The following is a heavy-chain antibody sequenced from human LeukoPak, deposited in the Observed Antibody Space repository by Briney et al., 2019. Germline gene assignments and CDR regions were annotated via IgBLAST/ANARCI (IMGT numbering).Heavy chain of an antibody. CDR1: GGSISSYY. D-gene: IGHD3-3*01. CDR3: ARGDSAGLRFLEWPRHYYYGMDV. J-gene: IGHJ6*02. Sequence: SETLSLTCTVSGGSISSYYWSWIRQPPGKGLEWIGYIYYSGSTNYNPSLKSRVTISVDTSKNQFSLKLSSVTAADTAVYYCARGDSAGLRFLEWPRHYYYGMDVWGQGTTVTVS. V-gene: IGHV4-59*01. CDR2: IYYSGST.